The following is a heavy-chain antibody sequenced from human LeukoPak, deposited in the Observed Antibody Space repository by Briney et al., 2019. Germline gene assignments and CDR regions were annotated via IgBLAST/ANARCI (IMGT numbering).Heavy chain of an antibody. J-gene: IGHJ5*02. CDR2: INGNGADT. V-gene: IGHV3-23*01. CDR3: AKRPLRVAAAGTGFDP. Sequence: GGSLRLSCAASGFTFSSYAMSWVRQIPGKGLEWVSGINGNGADTYYAASVKGRFTISRDNSKNTLYLQMNSLRAEDTAVYYCAKRPLRVAAAGTGFDPWGQGTLVTVSS. CDR1: GFTFSSYA. D-gene: IGHD6-13*01.